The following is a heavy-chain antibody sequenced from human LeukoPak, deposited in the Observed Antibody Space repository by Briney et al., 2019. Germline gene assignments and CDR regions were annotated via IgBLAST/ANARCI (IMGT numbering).Heavy chain of an antibody. CDR2: ITGSGGST. D-gene: IGHD6-13*01. J-gene: IGHJ4*02. CDR3: AKGYSSSWHPYFDY. Sequence: PGGSLRLSCAASGLTFSSYAMSWVRQAPGKGLEWVSAITGSGGSTYYADSVKGRFTISRDNSKNTLFLQMNSLRAEDTAVYYCAKGYSSSWHPYFDYWGQGTLVTVSS. V-gene: IGHV3-23*01. CDR1: GLTFSSYA.